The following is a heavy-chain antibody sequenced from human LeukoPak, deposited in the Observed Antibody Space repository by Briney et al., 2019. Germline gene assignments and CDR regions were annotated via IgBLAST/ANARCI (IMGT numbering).Heavy chain of an antibody. D-gene: IGHD4-23*01. CDR1: GYTFTSYA. J-gene: IGHJ4*02. V-gene: IGHV1-3*03. Sequence: ASVKVSCKASGYTFTSYAMHWVRQAPGQRLEWMGWINAGNGNTKYSQEFQGRVTITRDTSASTAYMELSSLRSEDTAVYYCAREEWSGSTVVTPGIDYWGQGALVTVSS. CDR3: AREEWSGSTVVTPGIDY. CDR2: INAGNGNT.